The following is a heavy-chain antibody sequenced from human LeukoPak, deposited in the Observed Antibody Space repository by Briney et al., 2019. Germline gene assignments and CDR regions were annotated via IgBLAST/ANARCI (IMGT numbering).Heavy chain of an antibody. CDR3: AKISGSGSSHSDS. V-gene: IGHV3-23*01. CDR1: GFTFSSFV. J-gene: IGHJ4*02. D-gene: IGHD3-10*01. CDR2: IGGSGGGT. Sequence: PGGSLKLSCAASGFTFSSFVMNWVRQAPGKGLEWVSSIGGSGGGTYYADSVKGRFTISRDNSKNTLYLLMNTLRGDDTALYYCAKISGSGSSHSDSWGQGTLVTVSS.